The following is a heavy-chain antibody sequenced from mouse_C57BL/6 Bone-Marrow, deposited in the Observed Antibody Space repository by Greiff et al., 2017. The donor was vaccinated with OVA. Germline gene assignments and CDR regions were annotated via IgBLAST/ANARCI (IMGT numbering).Heavy chain of an antibody. V-gene: IGHV3-6*01. CDR3: ATGTGTY. J-gene: IGHJ3*01. D-gene: IGHD4-1*01. Sequence: EVKLEESGPGLVKPSQSLSLTCSVTGYSITSGYYWNWIRQFPGNKLEWMGYISYDGSNKSNPSLKNRISITRDTSKNQFFLKLNSVTTEDTATYYCATGTGTYWGQGTLVTVSA. CDR1: GYSITSGYY. CDR2: ISYDGSN.